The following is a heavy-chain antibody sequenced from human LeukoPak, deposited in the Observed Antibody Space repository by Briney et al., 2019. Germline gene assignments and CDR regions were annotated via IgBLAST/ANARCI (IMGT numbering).Heavy chain of an antibody. D-gene: IGHD6-19*01. CDR1: GASIGLYY. CDR2: IYTSGTS. J-gene: IGHJ6*02. Sequence: SETLSLTCTVSGASIGLYYWSWIRQPAGKGLEWIGRIYTSGTSNYSPSLKSRVTMSLDLSKNQLSLKMNSVTAADTAVYYCARDRAVPHYYYGMDVWGQGTTVTVSS. CDR3: ARDRAVPHYYYGMDV. V-gene: IGHV4-4*07.